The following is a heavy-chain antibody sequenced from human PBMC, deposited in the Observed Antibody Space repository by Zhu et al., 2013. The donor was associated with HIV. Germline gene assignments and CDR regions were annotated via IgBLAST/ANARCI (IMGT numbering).Heavy chain of an antibody. J-gene: IGHJ1*01. Sequence: QVHLVQSGAEVKKPGSSVKVSCEASGGTFSSKAFGWVRQARGQGFEWVGGISPFFGTTNYAQKFQGRVTITADESTSTAYMELSSLTSEDTAVYYCGSYLRLEPEYFQWWGQGTPVTVSS. V-gene: IGHV1-69*01. CDR3: GSYLRLEPEYFQW. D-gene: IGHD1-1*01. CDR2: ISPFFGTT. CDR1: GGTFSSKA.